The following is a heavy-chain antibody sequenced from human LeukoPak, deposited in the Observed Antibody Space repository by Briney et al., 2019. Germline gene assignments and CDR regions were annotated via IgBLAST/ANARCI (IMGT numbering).Heavy chain of an antibody. CDR1: GGSISSYY. V-gene: IGHV4-59*01. Sequence: PSETLSLTCTVSGGSISSYYWSWIRQPPGKGLEWIGYIDYSGSTNYNPSLKSRVTISIDTSKNQFSLKLTSVTAADTAVYYCARKSSLYYDFWSGLSSSYYYYYMDVWGKGTTVTVSS. J-gene: IGHJ6*03. CDR2: IDYSGST. CDR3: ARKSSLYYDFWSGLSSSYYYYYMDV. D-gene: IGHD3-3*01.